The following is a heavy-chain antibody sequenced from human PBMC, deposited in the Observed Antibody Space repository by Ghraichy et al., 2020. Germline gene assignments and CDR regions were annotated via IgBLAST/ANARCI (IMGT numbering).Heavy chain of an antibody. CDR2: IYSGGST. CDR1: GFTVSSNY. V-gene: IGHV3-53*01. D-gene: IGHD3-9*01. Sequence: GGSLRLSCAASGFTVSSNYMSWVRQAPGKGLEWVSVIYSGGSTYYADSVKGRFTISRDNSKNTLYLQMNSLRAEDTAVYYCARGALSQNPYFQHWGQGTLVTVSS. J-gene: IGHJ1*01. CDR3: ARGALSQNPYFQH.